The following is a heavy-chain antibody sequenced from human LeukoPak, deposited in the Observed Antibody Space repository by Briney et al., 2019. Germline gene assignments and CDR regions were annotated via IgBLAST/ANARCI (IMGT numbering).Heavy chain of an antibody. CDR2: ISYDESFK. CDR3: AKSGDDSSQGLDV. Sequence: PGGSLRLSCAASGFTFSSYGMHWVRQAPGKGLEWVAVISYDESFKYYSDSVKGRFTISRDNSKNTLYPQMNSLRAEDTAVYYCAKSGDDSSQGLDVWGKGTTVTVSS. D-gene: IGHD3-22*01. CDR1: GFTFSSYG. V-gene: IGHV3-30*18. J-gene: IGHJ6*04.